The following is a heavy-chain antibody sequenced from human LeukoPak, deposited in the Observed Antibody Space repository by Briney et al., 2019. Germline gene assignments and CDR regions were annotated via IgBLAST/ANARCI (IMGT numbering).Heavy chain of an antibody. D-gene: IGHD3-10*01. CDR2: MSHSGIT. Sequence: SETLSLTCAVSGGSISSGGYSWSWIRQPPGKGLEWIGYMSHSGITGINPSLKSRVTISVDRSKNQLSLKMSSVTAADTAVYYCAREGEIPMALDAFDIWGQGTMVTVSS. V-gene: IGHV4-30-2*01. CDR1: GGSISSGGYS. J-gene: IGHJ3*02. CDR3: AREGEIPMALDAFDI.